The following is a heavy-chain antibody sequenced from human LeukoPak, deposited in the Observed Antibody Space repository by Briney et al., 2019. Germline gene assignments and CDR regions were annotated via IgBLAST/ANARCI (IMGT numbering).Heavy chain of an antibody. Sequence: PSETLSLTCTVSGGSISSGGYYWSWIRQHPGKGLEWIGYIYYSGSTYYNPSLKSRVTISVDTSKNQFSLKLSSVTAADTAVYYCARRYYYDSSGYAFDYWGQGTLVTVSS. J-gene: IGHJ4*02. CDR3: ARRYYYDSSGYAFDY. CDR2: IYYSGST. V-gene: IGHV4-31*03. D-gene: IGHD3-22*01. CDR1: GGSISSGGYY.